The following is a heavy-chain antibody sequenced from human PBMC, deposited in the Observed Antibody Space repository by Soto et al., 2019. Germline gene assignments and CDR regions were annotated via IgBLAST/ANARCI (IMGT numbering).Heavy chain of an antibody. Sequence: QVQLVQSGAEVKKPGSSVKVSCKASGGTFSSYAISWVRQAPGQGLEWMGGIIPIFGTANYAQKFQGRVTITPDESPSPAYMELSSLRADDTDGYDCARGVQGQRGHAEDCHPWVQGSLVTPAS. CDR3: ARGVQGQRGHAEDCHP. J-gene: IGHJ1*01. CDR2: IIPIFGTA. D-gene: IGHD3-10*01. V-gene: IGHV1-69*01. CDR1: GGTFSSYA.